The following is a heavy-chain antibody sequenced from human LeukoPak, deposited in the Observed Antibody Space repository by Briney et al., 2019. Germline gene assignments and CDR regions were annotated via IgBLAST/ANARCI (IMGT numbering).Heavy chain of an antibody. D-gene: IGHD1-1*01. Sequence: PGGSLTLFCAASGYTVSSKCVSWLRQAPGKGLEWVSVIYSGGSTCHAHPVKGQFHYSRGNSNNKLDLQMNSLRAEHTAVYSSARHGRSPKGGHWGQGTLVTVSS. CDR3: ARHGRSPKGGH. J-gene: IGHJ4*02. CDR2: IYSGGST. V-gene: IGHV3-53*01. CDR1: GYTVSSKC.